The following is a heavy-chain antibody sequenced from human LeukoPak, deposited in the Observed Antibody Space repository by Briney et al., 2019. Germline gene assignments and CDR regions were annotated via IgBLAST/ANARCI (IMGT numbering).Heavy chain of an antibody. J-gene: IGHJ4*02. CDR1: GFTFSSYA. V-gene: IGHV3-30-3*01. CDR2: ISYDGSNK. Sequence: GGSLRLSCAASGFTFSSYAMHWVRQAPGKGLEWVAVISYDGSNKYYADSVKGRFTISRDNSKNTLYLQMNSLRAEDTAAYYCARSHSSGWYYFDYWGQGTLVTVSS. D-gene: IGHD6-19*01. CDR3: ARSHSSGWYYFDY.